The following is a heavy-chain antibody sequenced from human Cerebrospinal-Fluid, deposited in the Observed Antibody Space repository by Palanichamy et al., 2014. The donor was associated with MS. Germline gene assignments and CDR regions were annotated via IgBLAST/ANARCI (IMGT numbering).Heavy chain of an antibody. CDR1: GGSISSSRYY. CDR3: ARQGSSTWFPTSFDS. D-gene: IGHD6-13*01. V-gene: IGHV4-39*01. J-gene: IGHJ4*02. CDR2: VLHSGST. Sequence: QLQLQESGPGLVKPSETLSLTRTVSGGSISSSRYYWGWIRQPPGEALEWIGSVLHSGSTYYNPSLKSRVALSADTSKNQFSLKLSSVTAADTAVYFCARQGSSTWFPTSFDSWGRGTLVTVSS.